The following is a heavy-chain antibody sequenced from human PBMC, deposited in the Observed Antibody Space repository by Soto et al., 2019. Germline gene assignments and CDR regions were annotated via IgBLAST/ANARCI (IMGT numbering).Heavy chain of an antibody. CDR1: GYSFTSYW. J-gene: IGHJ4*02. CDR2: IYPGDSDT. CDR3: ARPPYSASSYYFDQ. Sequence: PGESLKISCKASGYSFTSYWIGWVRQMPGKGLEWMGIIYPGDSDTIYSPSFQGQVTISADKSISTAYLQWNSLKASDTAMYYCARPPYSASSYYFDQWGPGTPVTVSS. D-gene: IGHD1-26*01. V-gene: IGHV5-51*01.